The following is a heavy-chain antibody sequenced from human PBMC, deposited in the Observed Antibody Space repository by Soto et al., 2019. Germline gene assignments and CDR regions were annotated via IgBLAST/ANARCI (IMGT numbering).Heavy chain of an antibody. CDR2: ISYDGSNK. Sequence: VQLLESGGGLVQPGGSLRLSCVASGFTFNNYGMHWVRQAPGKGLEWVAVISYDGSNKYYAESVKGRFTISRDRSKNTLYLQMNSLRAEDTAVYYCAKNRLANSPYYYYYYGMDVWGQGTTVTVSS. D-gene: IGHD6-25*01. CDR1: GFTFNNYG. J-gene: IGHJ6*02. CDR3: AKNRLANSPYYYYYYGMDV. V-gene: IGHV3-30*18.